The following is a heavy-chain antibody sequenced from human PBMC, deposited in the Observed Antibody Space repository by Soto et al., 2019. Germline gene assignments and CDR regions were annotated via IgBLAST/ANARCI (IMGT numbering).Heavy chain of an antibody. CDR2: INPKTAAT. CDR3: AKTKWGLDYYRGMYG. CDR1: GYTFSDYS. V-gene: IGHV1-2*02. J-gene: IGHJ6*02. Sequence: QVQLVQSGAEVRKSGASVKVSCKASGYTFSDYSIQWLRQAPGQGLEWVAWINPKTAATNYAKKFQDTVTAPSYTSFGAACLELTRPRADDTVFYYCAKTKWGLDYYRGMYGWGQGPGVSVS. D-gene: IGHD1-26*01.